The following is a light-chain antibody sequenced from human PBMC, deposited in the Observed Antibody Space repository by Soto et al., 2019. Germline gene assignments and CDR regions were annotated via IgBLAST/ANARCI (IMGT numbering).Light chain of an antibody. CDR3: AAWDDSLIGYV. V-gene: IGLV1-47*01. J-gene: IGLJ1*01. CDR2: RNS. Sequence: QSVLTQPPSASGTPGQRVTISCSGSSSNIVSNYVFWYQQLPGTAPKLLIYRNSQRPSGVPDRFSGSKSGTSASLATSGLRSEDEADYYCAAWDDSLIGYVFGTGTKLTVL. CDR1: SSNIVSNY.